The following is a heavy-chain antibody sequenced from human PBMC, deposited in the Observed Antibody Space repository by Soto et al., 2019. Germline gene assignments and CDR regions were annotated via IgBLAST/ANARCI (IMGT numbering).Heavy chain of an antibody. Sequence: LSLTCTVSGGSISSSSYYWGWIRQPPGKGLEWIGSIYYSGSTYYNPSLKSRVTISVDTSKNQFSLKLSSVTAADTAVYYCARHRGGGYVGYYYYGMDVWGQGTTVTVSS. D-gene: IGHD5-12*01. V-gene: IGHV4-39*01. CDR3: ARHRGGGYVGYYYYGMDV. CDR1: GGSISSSSYY. J-gene: IGHJ6*02. CDR2: IYYSGST.